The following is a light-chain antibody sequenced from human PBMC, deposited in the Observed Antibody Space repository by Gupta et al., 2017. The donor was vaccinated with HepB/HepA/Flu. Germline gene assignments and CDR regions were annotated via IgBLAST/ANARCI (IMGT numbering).Light chain of an antibody. CDR1: SSNIGNNF. Sequence: QSVLKQLPSVSAAPGQKVTISFSGSSSNIGNNFVSWYQHLPGTAPKLFIYENDKRPSGIPDRFSGSKSGTSATLGITGLQTGDEADYYCGTWDSRLRGVVFGGGTKLTVL. CDR3: GTWDSRLRGVV. V-gene: IGLV1-51*02. CDR2: END. J-gene: IGLJ2*01.